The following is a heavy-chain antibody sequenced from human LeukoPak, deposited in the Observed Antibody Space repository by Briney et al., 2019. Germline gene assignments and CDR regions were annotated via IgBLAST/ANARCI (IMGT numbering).Heavy chain of an antibody. CDR2: IKEDGSEK. V-gene: IGHV3-7*01. Sequence: GGSLRLSCVASGFIFSSYWMSWVRQAPGKGQEWVANIKEDGSEKKYVDSVKGRFTISRDNAKNSVYLQMNSLRAEDTAVYYCAREHDYGDYVDYWGQGTLVTLSS. CDR3: AREHDYGDYVDY. D-gene: IGHD4-17*01. J-gene: IGHJ4*02. CDR1: GFIFSSYW.